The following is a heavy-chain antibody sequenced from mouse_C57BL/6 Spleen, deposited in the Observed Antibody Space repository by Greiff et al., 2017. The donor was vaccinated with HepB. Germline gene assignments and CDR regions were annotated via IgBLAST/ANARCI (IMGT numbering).Heavy chain of an antibody. CDR3: AREYESYFAS. D-gene: IGHD2-10*02. CDR2: IDPSDSET. J-gene: IGHJ2*01. V-gene: IGHV1-52*01. CDR1: GYTFTSYW. Sequence: QVQLQQSGAELVRPGSSVKLSCKASGYTFTSYWMHWVKQRPIQGLEWIGNIDPSDSETHYNQKFKDKATLTVDKSSSTAYMQLSSLTSEDSAVYYCAREYESYFASWGQGTTLTVSS.